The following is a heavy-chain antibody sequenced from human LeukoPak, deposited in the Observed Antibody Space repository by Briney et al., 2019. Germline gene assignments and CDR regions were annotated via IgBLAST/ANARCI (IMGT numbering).Heavy chain of an antibody. CDR3: ARGFRITIFGVVIQGNWFDP. CDR2: MNPNSGNT. Sequence: ASVKVSCKASGYTFTSYDINWVRQATGQGLEWMGWMNPNSGNTGYAQKFQGRVTMTRNTSISTAYMELSSLRSEDTAVYYCARGFRITIFGVVIQGNWFDPWGQGTLVTVSS. V-gene: IGHV1-8*01. J-gene: IGHJ5*02. D-gene: IGHD3-3*01. CDR1: GYTFTSYD.